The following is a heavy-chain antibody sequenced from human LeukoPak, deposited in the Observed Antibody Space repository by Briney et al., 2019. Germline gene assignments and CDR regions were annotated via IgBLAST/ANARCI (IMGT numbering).Heavy chain of an antibody. J-gene: IGHJ5*02. Sequence: ASVKVSCKASGYTFTGYYIHWVRQAPGQGLEWMGWINPNSGGTNYAQKFQGRVTMTRDTSISTAYMELSRLRSDDTAVYYCARDITDNWFDPWGQGTLVCVSS. CDR3: ARDITDNWFDP. CDR2: INPNSGGT. V-gene: IGHV1-2*02. CDR1: GYTFTGYY. D-gene: IGHD3-3*01.